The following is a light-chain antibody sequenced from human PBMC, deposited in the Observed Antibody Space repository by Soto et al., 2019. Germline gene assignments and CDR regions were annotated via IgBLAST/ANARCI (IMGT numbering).Light chain of an antibody. CDR1: SGSIVSNY. CDR3: QSYDDTNVV. V-gene: IGLV6-57*04. CDR2: EDT. J-gene: IGLJ2*01. Sequence: FMLTQPHSVSESPGKTVTISCTRSSGSIVSNYVQWYQQRPGSAPTTVIYEDTQRPSGVPDRFSGSIDSSSNSASLTISGLKTEDESDYYCQSYDDTNVVFGGGTKVTVL.